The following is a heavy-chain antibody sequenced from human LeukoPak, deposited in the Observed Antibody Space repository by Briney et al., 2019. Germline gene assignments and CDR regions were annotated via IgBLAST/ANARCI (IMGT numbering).Heavy chain of an antibody. CDR1: GFTFSSYA. CDR2: ISYDGSNK. CDR3: ARDLYSSSR. Sequence: GGSVRLSCAASGFTFSSYAMHWVRQAPGKGLEWVAVISYDGSNKYYADSVKGRFTISRDNSKNTLYPQMNSLRAEDTAVYYCARDLYSSSRWGQGTLVTVSS. V-gene: IGHV3-30-3*01. J-gene: IGHJ1*01. D-gene: IGHD6-6*01.